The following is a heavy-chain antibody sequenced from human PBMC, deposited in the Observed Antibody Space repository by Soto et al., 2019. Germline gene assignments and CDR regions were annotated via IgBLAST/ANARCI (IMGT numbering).Heavy chain of an antibody. CDR2: IYYSGST. V-gene: IGHV4-39*01. Sequence: QLQLQESGPGLVKPSETLSLPCTVTGGSNSSSSYYWGWVRQPPGKGLEWIGRIYYSGSTYYNPSLHGRFTIPVDTAMNQFSLKLSSGTAAATAVYYGARPDCGSWSLMAHFDSWCDPWGQGTLVTVSS. D-gene: IGHD6-13*01. CDR3: ARPDCGSWSLMAHFDSWCDP. CDR1: GGSNSSSSYY. J-gene: IGHJ5*02.